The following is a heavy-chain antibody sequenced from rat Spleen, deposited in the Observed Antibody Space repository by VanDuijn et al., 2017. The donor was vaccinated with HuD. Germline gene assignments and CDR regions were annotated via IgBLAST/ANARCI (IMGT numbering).Heavy chain of an antibody. J-gene: IGHJ4*01. D-gene: IGHD1-12*02. V-gene: IGHV3-3*01. CDR3: ARGIYYYDGTYYSVYVVDA. CDR2: INSVGST. CDR1: GYSITRGYG. Sequence: EVQLQESGPGLVKPSQSLSLTCSVTGYSITRGYGWNWIRKFPVNKLEWMGYINSVGSTNYNPPLKSQISITRDTSKNQFFLQVNSVTTEDTATYYCARGIYYYDGTYYSVYVVDAWSQGASVTVSS.